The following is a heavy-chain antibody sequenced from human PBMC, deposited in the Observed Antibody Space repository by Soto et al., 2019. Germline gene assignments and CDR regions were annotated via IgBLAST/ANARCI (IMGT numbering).Heavy chain of an antibody. J-gene: IGHJ6*02. CDR3: ARPFTVTPHYYGMDV. CDR2: IIAYNGNT. V-gene: IGHV1-18*01. D-gene: IGHD4-17*01. CDR1: GYTFTSYG. Sequence: ASVKVSCKASGYTFTSYGISWVRQAPGQGLEWMGGIIAYNGNTNYAQKLQGRVTITADESTSTAYMELSSLRSEDTAVYYCARPFTVTPHYYGMDVWGQGTTVTVSS.